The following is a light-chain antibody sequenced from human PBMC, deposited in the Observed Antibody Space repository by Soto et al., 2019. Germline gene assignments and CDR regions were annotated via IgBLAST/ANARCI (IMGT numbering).Light chain of an antibody. CDR2: AAS. CDR3: QNYVSAPRT. J-gene: IGKJ1*01. Sequence: DIQMTQSPSSLSASVGDRVTITCRASQGLINYLALYQHKTGEVPNLLVYAASTLQSVVPSRFSGSGYGSDFTLTISSLQAEDAATYYCQNYVSAPRTFDQGTTVAI. CDR1: QGLINY. V-gene: IGKV1-27*01.